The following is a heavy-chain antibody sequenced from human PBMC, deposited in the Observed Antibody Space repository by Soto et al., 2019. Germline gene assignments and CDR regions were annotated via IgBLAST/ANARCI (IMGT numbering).Heavy chain of an antibody. V-gene: IGHV3-74*01. Sequence: HPGGSLRLSCAASGFTFSSYWMHWVRQAPGKGLLWVSRINSDETSTSYADSVKGRFTISRDNAKNTLYLQMNSLRAEDTAVYYCARDWSDYSSGWCSGYWGQGTLVTVSS. CDR2: INSDETST. J-gene: IGHJ4*02. CDR1: GFTFSSYW. CDR3: ARDWSDYSSGWCSGY. D-gene: IGHD6-19*01.